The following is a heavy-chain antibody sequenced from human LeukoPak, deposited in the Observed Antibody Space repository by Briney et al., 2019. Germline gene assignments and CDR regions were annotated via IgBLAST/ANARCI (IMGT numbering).Heavy chain of an antibody. V-gene: IGHV1-46*01. CDR1: GYILSSYY. CDR3: ARTYCGGDCNNRYFDY. D-gene: IGHD2-21*02. J-gene: IGHJ4*02. CDR2: INPSGGRT. Sequence: ASVKVSCKASGYILSSYYMHWVRQAPGQGLEWMGIINPSGGRTDYAQKFQGRVTMTRGTSTSTVYMELNSLRSEDTALYYCARTYCGGDCNNRYFDYWGQGTLVTVSS.